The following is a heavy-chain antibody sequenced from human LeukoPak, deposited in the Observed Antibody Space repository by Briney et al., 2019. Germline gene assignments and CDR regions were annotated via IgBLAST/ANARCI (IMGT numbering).Heavy chain of an antibody. J-gene: IGHJ5*02. Sequence: SETLSLTCTVSGDSISSSNYYWGWIRQPPGKGLEWIGSIYYSGSTYHNPSLRSRVTISVDTPKNQFSLKLSSVTAADTDVYYCARHLAGFYGSGSYSAYNWFDPWGQGTLVTVSP. D-gene: IGHD3-10*01. CDR3: ARHLAGFYGSGSYSAYNWFDP. CDR2: IYYSGST. V-gene: IGHV4-39*01. CDR1: GDSISSSNYY.